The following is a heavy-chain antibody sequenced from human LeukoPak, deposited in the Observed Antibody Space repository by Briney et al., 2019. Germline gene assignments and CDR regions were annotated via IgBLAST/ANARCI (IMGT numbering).Heavy chain of an antibody. D-gene: IGHD2-21*02. Sequence: SGGSLRLSCAASGFTFSSYAMSWVRQAPGKGLEWVSAISGSGGSTYYADSVKGRFTISRDNSKNTLYLQMNSLRAEDTAVYYCAKSGPHPYCGGDCYHTDAFDIWGQGTMVTVSS. V-gene: IGHV3-23*01. CDR2: ISGSGGST. CDR3: AKSGPHPYCGGDCYHTDAFDI. CDR1: GFTFSSYA. J-gene: IGHJ3*02.